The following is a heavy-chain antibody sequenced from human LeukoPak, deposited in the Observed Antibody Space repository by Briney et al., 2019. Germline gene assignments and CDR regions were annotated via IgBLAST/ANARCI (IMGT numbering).Heavy chain of an antibody. CDR3: AKQATGNYGIYGY. Sequence: PGGSLRLSCAASGFTFSNYAMTWVRQAPGKGLECVSLISGSGGSTHYVDSVKGRFTTSRDNSKNTLYLQMNSLRAEDTAVYYCAKQATGNYGIYGYWGQGTLVTVSS. J-gene: IGHJ4*02. CDR2: ISGSGGST. CDR1: GFTFSNYA. V-gene: IGHV3-23*01. D-gene: IGHD3-9*01.